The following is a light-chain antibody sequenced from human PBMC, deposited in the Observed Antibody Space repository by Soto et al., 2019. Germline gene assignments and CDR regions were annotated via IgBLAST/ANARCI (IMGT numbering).Light chain of an antibody. CDR1: SSDVGDYGY. Sequence: QSVLTQPRSVSGSPGQSVTISCTGTSSDVGDYGYVSWYQQHPGKAPKLIIYDVTKRPSGVPDRFSGSKSGNTASLTISGLQAEDEADYFCCSYAGSYTSPYVFGTGTKVTVL. J-gene: IGLJ1*01. CDR2: DVT. V-gene: IGLV2-11*01. CDR3: CSYAGSYTSPYV.